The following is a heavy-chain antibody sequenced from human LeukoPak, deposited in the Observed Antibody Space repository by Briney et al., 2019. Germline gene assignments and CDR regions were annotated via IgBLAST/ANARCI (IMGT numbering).Heavy chain of an antibody. D-gene: IGHD1-26*01. CDR2: IYSGGST. J-gene: IGHJ5*02. CDR1: GFTVSSNY. Sequence: GGSLRLSCAASGFTVSSNYMSWVRQAPGKGLEWVSVIYSGGSTYYADSVKGRFTISRDNSKNTLYLQMSSLRAEDTAVYYCARDRAVTAGWFDPWGQGTLVTVSS. CDR3: ARDRAVTAGWFDP. V-gene: IGHV3-53*01.